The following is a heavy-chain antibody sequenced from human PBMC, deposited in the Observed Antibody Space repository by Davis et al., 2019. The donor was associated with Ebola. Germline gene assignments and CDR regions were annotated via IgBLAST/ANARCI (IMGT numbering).Heavy chain of an antibody. D-gene: IGHD5-18*01. J-gene: IGHJ4*02. CDR3: ARSAGGYSYGPCGY. Sequence: GESLKISCAASGFTFSSYGMHWVRQAPGKGLEWVAVISYDGSNKYYADSVKGRFTISRDNSKNTLYLQMNSLRAEDTAVYYCARSAGGYSYGPCGYWGQGTLVTVSS. CDR1: GFTFSSYG. CDR2: ISYDGSNK. V-gene: IGHV3-30*12.